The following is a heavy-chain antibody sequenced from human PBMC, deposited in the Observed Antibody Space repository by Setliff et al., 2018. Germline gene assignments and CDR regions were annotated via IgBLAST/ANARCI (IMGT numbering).Heavy chain of an antibody. CDR1: GGSISSSNW. V-gene: IGHV4-4*02. CDR2: IYHSGKT. Sequence: SETLSLTCAVPGGSISSSNWWSWVRQPPGKGLEWIGEIYHSGKTNHKPSLKSRVTMSVDKSKNQFSLKLNSVTAADTAVYYCARSYSNSLEYWGQGTLVTVSS. D-gene: IGHD4-4*01. J-gene: IGHJ4*02. CDR3: ARSYSNSLEY.